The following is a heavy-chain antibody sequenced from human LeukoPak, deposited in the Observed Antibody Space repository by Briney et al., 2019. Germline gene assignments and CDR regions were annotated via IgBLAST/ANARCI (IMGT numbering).Heavy chain of an antibody. J-gene: IGHJ4*02. Sequence: GESLKISCKGSGYSFTNYWIGWVRQMPGKGPEWMGIIFPGDSDTTYSPSFQGQVTISADKSISTAYLQWSSLKASDTAMYYCARHVDSSSWSPFDYWGQGTLVTVSS. CDR2: IFPGDSDT. CDR3: ARHVDSSSWSPFDY. V-gene: IGHV5-51*01. CDR1: GYSFTNYW. D-gene: IGHD6-13*01.